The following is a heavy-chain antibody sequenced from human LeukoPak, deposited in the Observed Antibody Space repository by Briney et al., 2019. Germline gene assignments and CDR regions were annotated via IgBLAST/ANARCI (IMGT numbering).Heavy chain of an antibody. CDR2: ISKTSNTR. CDR1: GFTFSSHS. J-gene: IGHJ4*02. V-gene: IGHV3-48*04. CDR3: ARVRGQYMDAYGAFDY. Sequence: GGSLRLSCAASGFTFSSHSMNWVRQAPGKGLEWVSYISKTSNTRDYADSVKGRFTISRDNAKNSLYLQMNSLRAEDTAVYYCARVRGQYMDAYGAFDYWGQGTLVTVSS. D-gene: IGHD6-6*01.